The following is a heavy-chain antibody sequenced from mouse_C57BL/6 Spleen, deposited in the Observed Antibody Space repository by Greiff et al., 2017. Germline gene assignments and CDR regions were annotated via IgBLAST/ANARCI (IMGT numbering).Heavy chain of an antibody. Sequence: QVQLQQPGTELVKPGASVKLSCKASGYTFTSYWMHWVKQRPGQGLEWIGNINPGNGGTNYNEKFKSKATLTVDKSSSTAYMQLSSLTSEDSAVYYCASSTVVAPGFADWGQGTLVTVSA. CDR3: ASSTVVAPGFAD. D-gene: IGHD1-1*01. J-gene: IGHJ3*01. CDR2: INPGNGGT. V-gene: IGHV1-53*01. CDR1: GYTFTSYW.